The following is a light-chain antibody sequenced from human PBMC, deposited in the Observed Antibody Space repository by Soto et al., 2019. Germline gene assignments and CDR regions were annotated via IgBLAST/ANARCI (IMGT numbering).Light chain of an antibody. CDR2: TAS. J-gene: IGKJ4*01. Sequence: AIRMTQSPSSFSASTGDRVTITCRASQGISSHLAWYQVKPGKAPRLLIYTASYLESGVPSRFSSTRSRSDFTLTIRSLQSEDFAVYYCQQYFSYPLTFGGGTKVEIK. CDR1: QGISSH. V-gene: IGKV1-8*01. CDR3: QQYFSYPLT.